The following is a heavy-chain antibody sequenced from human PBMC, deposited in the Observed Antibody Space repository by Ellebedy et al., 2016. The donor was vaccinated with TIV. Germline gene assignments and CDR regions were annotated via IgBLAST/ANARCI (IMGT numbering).Heavy chain of an antibody. V-gene: IGHV1-24*01. J-gene: IGHJ6*02. CDR2: FDSEGGKK. Sequence: ASVKVSCXVSGYRFTHASTHWVRQAPGKGLEWMGGFDSEGGKKISAQKFQGRLTVTEDETTDTVYMELSGLRADDTAVYYCARVPCSYSGCQGYGMDVWGQGTTVTVS. D-gene: IGHD2-15*01. CDR3: ARVPCSYSGCQGYGMDV. CDR1: GYRFTHAS.